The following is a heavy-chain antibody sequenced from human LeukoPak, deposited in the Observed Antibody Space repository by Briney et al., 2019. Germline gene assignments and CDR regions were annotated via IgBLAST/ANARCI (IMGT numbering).Heavy chain of an antibody. J-gene: IGHJ4*02. CDR1: GYTFTSYG. D-gene: IGHD3-9*01. Sequence: ASVKVSCKASGYTFTSYGISWVRQAPGQGLEWMGWISAYNGNTKYAQKLQGRVTMTTDTSTSTAYMELRSLRCDDTAVYYCARRDYDILTGYYSQFDYRGQGTLVTVSP. CDR3: ARRDYDILTGYYSQFDY. CDR2: ISAYNGNT. V-gene: IGHV1-18*04.